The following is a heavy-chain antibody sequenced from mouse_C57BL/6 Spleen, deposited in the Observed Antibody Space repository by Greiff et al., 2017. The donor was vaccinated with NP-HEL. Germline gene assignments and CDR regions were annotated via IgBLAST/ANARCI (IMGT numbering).Heavy chain of an antibody. V-gene: IGHV5-4*03. CDR1: GFTFSSYA. CDR2: ISDGGSYT. J-gene: IGHJ3*01. Sequence: EVKVVESGGGLVKPGGSLKLSCAASGFTFSSYAMSWVRQTPEKRLEWVATISDGGSYTYYPDNVKGRFTISRDNAKNNLYLQMSHLKSEDTAMYYCARALLWERFAYWGQGTLVTVSA. D-gene: IGHD2-1*01. CDR3: ARALLWERFAY.